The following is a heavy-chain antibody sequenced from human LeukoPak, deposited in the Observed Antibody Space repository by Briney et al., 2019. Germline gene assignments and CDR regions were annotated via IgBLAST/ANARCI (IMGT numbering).Heavy chain of an antibody. V-gene: IGHV1-69*13. D-gene: IGHD6-19*01. J-gene: IGHJ6*03. CDR3: ARGGPGYSSGWYTPDYYYYIDV. Sequence: ASVKVSCNASGGTFSSYAISWVRQAPGQGLEWMGGIIPIFGTANYAQKFQGRVTITADESTSTAYMELSSLRSEDTAVYYCARGGPGYSSGWYTPDYYYYIDVWGKGTTVTISS. CDR1: GGTFSSYA. CDR2: IIPIFGTA.